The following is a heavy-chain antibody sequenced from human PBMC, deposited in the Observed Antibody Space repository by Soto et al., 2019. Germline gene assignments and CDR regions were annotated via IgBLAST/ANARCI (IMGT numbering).Heavy chain of an antibody. Sequence: ESGGGVVQPGRSLRLSCAASGFTFSSYGMHWVRQAPGKGLEWVAVISYDGSNKYYADSVKGRFTISRDNSKNTLYLQMNSLRAEDTAVYYCAKDWGEYSSTLDYWGQGTLVTVSS. V-gene: IGHV3-30*18. CDR1: GFTFSSYG. CDR2: ISYDGSNK. CDR3: AKDWGEYSSTLDY. D-gene: IGHD6-6*01. J-gene: IGHJ4*02.